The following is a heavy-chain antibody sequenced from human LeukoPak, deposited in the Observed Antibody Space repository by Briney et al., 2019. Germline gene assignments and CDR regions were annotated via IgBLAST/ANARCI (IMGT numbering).Heavy chain of an antibody. V-gene: IGHV3-21*01. D-gene: IGHD3-9*01. CDR3: ARERRHDILPGSPWIKKRVDAFDI. CDR2: ISSSSSYI. Sequence: GGSLRLSSAASGFTFSSYSMNWVRQAPGKGLDWVSSISSSSSYIYYADSVKGRFTISRDNAKNSLYLQMNSLRAEDTAVYYCARERRHDILPGSPWIKKRVDAFDIWGQGTMVTVSS. J-gene: IGHJ3*02. CDR1: GFTFSSYS.